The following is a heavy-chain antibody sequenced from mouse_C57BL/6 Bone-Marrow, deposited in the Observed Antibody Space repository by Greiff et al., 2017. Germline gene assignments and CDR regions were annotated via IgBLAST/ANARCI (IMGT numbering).Heavy chain of an antibody. Sequence: EVQLQQSGPELVKPGASVKIPCKASGYTFTDYNMDWVKQSHGKSLEWIGDINPNNGGTIYNQKFKGKATLTVDKSSSTAYMELRSLTSEDTAVYYCARKSGIYDGYYGAMDYWGQGTSVTVSS. D-gene: IGHD2-3*01. CDR3: ARKSGIYDGYYGAMDY. CDR1: GYTFTDYN. J-gene: IGHJ4*01. CDR2: INPNNGGT. V-gene: IGHV1-18*01.